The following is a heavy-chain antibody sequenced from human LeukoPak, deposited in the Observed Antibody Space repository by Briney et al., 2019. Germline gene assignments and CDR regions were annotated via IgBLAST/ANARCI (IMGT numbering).Heavy chain of an antibody. CDR3: ARIFVYCSGDSCYWGWFDP. J-gene: IGHJ5*02. D-gene: IGHD2-15*01. CDR2: IRFDGSNK. V-gene: IGHV3-30*02. CDR1: GFTFSSYG. Sequence: GGSLRLSCAASGFTFSSYGMYWVRQAPGKGLEWVAFIRFDGSNKYYADSVKGRFTISRDNSKNTLYLQMNSLRPEDTAVYYCARIFVYCSGDSCYWGWFDPWGQGTLVTVPS.